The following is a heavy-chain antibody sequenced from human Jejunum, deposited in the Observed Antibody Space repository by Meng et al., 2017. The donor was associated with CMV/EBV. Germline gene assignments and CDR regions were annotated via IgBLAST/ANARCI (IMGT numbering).Heavy chain of an antibody. Sequence: QVQARGRGLGNTPEPLPSSGTVFVGSIGSRSYYWGWLRQRPGRGVKWIGSIDYSGSTYYNAQLKSRVPISVDTSKNQFFLKVSSVTAADTAVYHCLRGSGGSVWGQGTLVTVSS. CDR1: VGSIGSRSYY. CDR3: LRGSGGSV. D-gene: IGHD3-10*01. J-gene: IGHJ1*01. CDR2: IDYSGST. V-gene: IGHV4-39*07.